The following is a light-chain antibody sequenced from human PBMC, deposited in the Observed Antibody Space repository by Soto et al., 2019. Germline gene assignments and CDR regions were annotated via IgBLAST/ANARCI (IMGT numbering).Light chain of an antibody. J-gene: IGLJ3*02. V-gene: IGLV2-14*01. CDR2: EVT. CDR1: SSDVGGYNF. Sequence: QSAPTQPASVSGSPGHSITISCTGTSSDVGGYNFVSWYQQKPGKAPKLLIYEVTHRPSGISDRFSGSKSGNMASLTISGLQDEDESHYYCSSKSSGSTPMLFGGGTKLTVL. CDR3: SSKSSGSTPML.